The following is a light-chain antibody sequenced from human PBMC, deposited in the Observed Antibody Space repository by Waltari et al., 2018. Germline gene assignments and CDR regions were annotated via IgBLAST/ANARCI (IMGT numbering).Light chain of an antibody. J-gene: IGKJ2*03. CDR3: QHYNNRPPYS. CDR2: GES. V-gene: IGKV3-15*01. Sequence: EIELTQSPATLSASPGERVPLSCRASQGNSNNLVWYQHKPGQSPRLLISGESARATGVPERFSGSGYRTEFTLTISSLQSEDFAVYYCQHYNNRPPYSFGQGTKLDIK. CDR1: QGNSNN.